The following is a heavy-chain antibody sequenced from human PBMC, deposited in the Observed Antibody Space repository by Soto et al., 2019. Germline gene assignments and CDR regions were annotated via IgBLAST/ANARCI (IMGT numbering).Heavy chain of an antibody. V-gene: IGHV4-34*01. J-gene: IGHJ4*02. Sequence: QVKLQKWGAGLLKPSETLSLTCAVYGGSFSGYYWPWIRQPPGTGLEWIGEINHSGSTNYNPSLKSRVTISVDTSKNQFSLKLTSVTAADTAVYYCARDKITGLFDYWGQGTLVTVSS. D-gene: IGHD2-8*02. CDR2: INHSGST. CDR3: ARDKITGLFDY. CDR1: GGSFSGYY.